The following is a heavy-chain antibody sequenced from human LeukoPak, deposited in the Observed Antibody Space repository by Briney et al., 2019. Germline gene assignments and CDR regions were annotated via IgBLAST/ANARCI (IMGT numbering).Heavy chain of an antibody. CDR1: GFTFSDST. CDR2: IRRKVYGGTA. CDR3: ARAPSMVGRDRSFDY. J-gene: IGHJ4*02. V-gene: IGHV3-49*03. D-gene: IGHD1-26*01. Sequence: GGSLRLSCAASGFTFSDSTMSWYRQAPGKGLEWVGFIRRKVYGGTAEYAASVKGRFTISRDDSKSIAYLQMDSLKASDTAMYYCARAPSMVGRDRSFDYWGQGTLVTVSS.